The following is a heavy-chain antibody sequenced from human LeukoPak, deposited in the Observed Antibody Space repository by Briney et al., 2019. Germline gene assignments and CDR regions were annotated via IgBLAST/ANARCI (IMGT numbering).Heavy chain of an antibody. CDR1: VGSISSYY. CDR2: IYYSGST. Sequence: SETASLLSTVSVGSISSYYWSWIRQPPGKGLEWIGYIYYSGSTNYIPSLKSRVTMSVDTSKNQFSLKLSSVTAADTAVYYCARRGHHFDYWSGENVVPVSS. CDR3: ARRGHHFDY. J-gene: IGHJ4*02. V-gene: IGHV4-59*01.